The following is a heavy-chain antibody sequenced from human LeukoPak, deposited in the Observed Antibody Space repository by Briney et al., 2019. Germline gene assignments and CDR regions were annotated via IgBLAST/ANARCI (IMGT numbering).Heavy chain of an antibody. D-gene: IGHD3-10*01. CDR2: IYPSGGST. CDR1: GYTFTSYY. J-gene: IGHJ4*02. CDR3: ARARDMVRGLILTGGFDY. V-gene: IGHV1-46*01. Sequence: GASAKVSCKASGYTFTSYYMHWVRQAPGQGLEWMGIIYPSGGSTSYAQKFQGRVTMTRDTSTSTVYMELSSLRSEDTAVYYCARARDMVRGLILTGGFDYWGQGTLVTVSS.